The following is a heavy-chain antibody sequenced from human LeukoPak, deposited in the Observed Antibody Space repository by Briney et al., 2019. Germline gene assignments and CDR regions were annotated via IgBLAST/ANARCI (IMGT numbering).Heavy chain of an antibody. J-gene: IGHJ6*02. CDR3: ARDQEYSSSSSYYYYGMDV. Sequence: GGSLRLSCAASGFTFSSYGMHWVRQAPGKGLERVAVIWYDGSNKYYADSVKGRFTISRDNSKNTLYLQMNSLRAEDTAVYYCARDQEYSSSSSYYYYGMDVWGQGTTVTVSS. D-gene: IGHD6-6*01. V-gene: IGHV3-33*01. CDR2: IWYDGSNK. CDR1: GFTFSSYG.